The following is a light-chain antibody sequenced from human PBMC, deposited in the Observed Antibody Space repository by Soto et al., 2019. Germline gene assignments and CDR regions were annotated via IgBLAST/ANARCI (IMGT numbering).Light chain of an antibody. CDR2: AAS. CDR3: QQRYSGPLT. J-gene: IGKJ4*01. Sequence: DIHMTQTASSLSASVEYRITITCRASQSISSYLNWYQQKPGKAPKVLIYAASCLQSGVPSRFSGIGSGTHFTLSISSLQLEDFATYDCQQRYSGPLTFGGGTKVDIK. V-gene: IGKV1-39*01. CDR1: QSISSY.